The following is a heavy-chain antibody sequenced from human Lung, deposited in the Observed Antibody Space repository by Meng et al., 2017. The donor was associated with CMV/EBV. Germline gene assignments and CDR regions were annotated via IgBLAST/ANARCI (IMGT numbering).Heavy chain of an antibody. CDR3: TTGYGSGL. J-gene: IGHJ1*01. V-gene: IGHV3-15*01. D-gene: IGHD3-10*01. Sequence: LEGSGGGLVKPGGSLTLSVAALGFTFRNAGMSWVRQAPGKGLEWVGRIKSKTDGGTTDYAAPVKGRFTISRDDSKNTLYLQMNSLKTEDTAVYYCTTGYGSGLWGQGTLVTVSS. CDR2: IKSKTDGGTT. CDR1: GFTFRNAG.